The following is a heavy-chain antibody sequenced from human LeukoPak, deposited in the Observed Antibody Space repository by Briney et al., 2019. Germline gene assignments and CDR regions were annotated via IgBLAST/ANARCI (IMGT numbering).Heavy chain of an antibody. CDR3: AKDPSVDSGRFDY. J-gene: IGHJ4*02. CDR1: GFSISSYA. CDR2: ISWTGGRT. V-gene: IGHV3-23*01. Sequence: PGGSLRLSCAASGFSISSYAMSWVRQAPGKGLEWVSTISWTGGRTYYADSVKGRFTISRDNSKDTLSLQMNSLRAEDTAVYYCAKDPSVDSGRFDYWGQGTLVTVSS.